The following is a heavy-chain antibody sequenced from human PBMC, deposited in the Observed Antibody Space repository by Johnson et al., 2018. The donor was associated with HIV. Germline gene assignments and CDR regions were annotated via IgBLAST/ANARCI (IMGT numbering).Heavy chain of an antibody. CDR3: AKDIQFVEWQSAFEI. V-gene: IGHV3-43*02. CDR2: ISWDGGST. CDR1: GFTVSSNY. Sequence: VQVVESGGGLIQPGGSLRLSCAASGFTVSSNYMSWVRQAPGKGLEWVSLISWDGGSTYYADSVKGRFTFSRDNSKNSLYLQMNSLRTEDTALYDCAKDIQFVEWQSAFEIWGPGTAVTVSS. D-gene: IGHD3-3*01. J-gene: IGHJ3*02.